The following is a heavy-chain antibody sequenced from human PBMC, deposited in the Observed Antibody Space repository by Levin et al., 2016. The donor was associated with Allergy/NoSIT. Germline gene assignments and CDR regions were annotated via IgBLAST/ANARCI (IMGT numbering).Heavy chain of an antibody. CDR2: ISGSGGST. Sequence: GESLKISCAASGFTFSSYAMSWVRQAPGKGLEWVSAISGSGGSTYYADSVKGRFTISRDNSKNTLYLQMNSLRAEDTAVYYCATTTYDFWSGLDYWGQGTLVTVSS. V-gene: IGHV3-23*01. J-gene: IGHJ4*02. CDR3: ATTTYDFWSGLDY. CDR1: GFTFSSYA. D-gene: IGHD3-3*01.